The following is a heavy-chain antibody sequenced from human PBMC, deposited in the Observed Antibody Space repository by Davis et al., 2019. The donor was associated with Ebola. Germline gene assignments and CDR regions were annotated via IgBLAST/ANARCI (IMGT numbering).Heavy chain of an antibody. Sequence: GESLKISCAASGFTVSSNYMSWVRQAPGKGLEWVAVISYDGSNKYYADSVKGRITISRDNSKNTLYLQMNSLRAEDTAVYYCARDLRKGSGSYRFDYWGQGTLVTVSS. CDR3: ARDLRKGSGSYRFDY. J-gene: IGHJ4*02. V-gene: IGHV3-30-3*01. CDR2: ISYDGSNK. D-gene: IGHD3-10*01. CDR1: GFTVSSNY.